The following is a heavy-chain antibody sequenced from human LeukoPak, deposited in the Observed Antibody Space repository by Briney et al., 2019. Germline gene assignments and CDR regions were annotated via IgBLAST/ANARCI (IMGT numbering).Heavy chain of an antibody. CDR1: GYTFTGYY. CDR2: INPNSGGT. Sequence: ASVKVSCKASGYTFTGYYMHWVRQAPGQGLEWMGWINPNSGGTSYAQKFQGRVTMTRDTSITTAYMGLSRLRSDDTAVYYCARVRYSGYNYHAFDIWGQGTMVTVSS. J-gene: IGHJ3*02. CDR3: ARVRYSGYNYHAFDI. V-gene: IGHV1-2*02. D-gene: IGHD5-12*01.